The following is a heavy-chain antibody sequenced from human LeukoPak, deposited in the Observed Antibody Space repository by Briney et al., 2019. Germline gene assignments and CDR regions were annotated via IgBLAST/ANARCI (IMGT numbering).Heavy chain of an antibody. V-gene: IGHV3-20*04. CDR1: GFRFDDYS. Sequence: GGSLRLSCAASGFRFDDYSMNWVRHVPGKGLEWVAGINWDGASTGYGGSMKGRFTISRDNGKNSLYLQMNSLRVEDTAVYYCGRVHCSTNSCYDYYDYYMDVSGKGTTDTVSS. CDR3: GRVHCSTNSCYDYYDYYMDV. J-gene: IGHJ6*03. D-gene: IGHD2-2*01. CDR2: INWDGAST.